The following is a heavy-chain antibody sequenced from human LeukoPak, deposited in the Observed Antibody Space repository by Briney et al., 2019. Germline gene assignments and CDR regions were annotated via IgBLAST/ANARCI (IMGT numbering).Heavy chain of an antibody. CDR3: ATERPDSRVLDY. Sequence: GGSLRLSCAASGFTFSTYGIHWVRQAPGQGLEWVAFIRYDGSNKYYADSVRGRFTISRDSSKNTLYLQMNSLRAEDTAVYYCATERPDSRVLDYWGQGLVVTVSS. V-gene: IGHV3-30*02. CDR2: IRYDGSNK. J-gene: IGHJ4*02. D-gene: IGHD3-10*01. CDR1: GFTFSTYG.